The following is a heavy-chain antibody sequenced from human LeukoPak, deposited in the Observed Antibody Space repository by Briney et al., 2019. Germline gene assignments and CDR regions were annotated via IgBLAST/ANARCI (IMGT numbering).Heavy chain of an antibody. CDR2: IYPGDSDT. J-gene: IGHJ6*02. D-gene: IGHD3-10*01. V-gene: IGHV5-51*01. Sequence: PGESLKISCKGSGYSFTSYWIGWVRPMPGKGLEWMGIIYPGDSDTRYSPSFQGQVTISADKSISTAYLQWSSLKASDTAMYYCARLSPYGSGSPNYYYGMDVWGQGTTVTVSS. CDR3: ARLSPYGSGSPNYYYGMDV. CDR1: GYSFTSYW.